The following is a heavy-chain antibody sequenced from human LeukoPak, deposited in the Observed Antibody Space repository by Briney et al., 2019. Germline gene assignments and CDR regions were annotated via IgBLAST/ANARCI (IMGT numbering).Heavy chain of an antibody. Sequence: ASVTVSCKASGYNFTSYGISWVRQAPGQGLEWMGWISAYNGNTNYAQKFQGRVSMTTDTSTTTAYMELRSLRSDDTAVYYCARDPDIVASSSYFDFWGRGTLVTVSS. V-gene: IGHV1-18*04. CDR1: GYNFTSYG. D-gene: IGHD5-12*01. J-gene: IGHJ4*02. CDR2: ISAYNGNT. CDR3: ARDPDIVASSSYFDF.